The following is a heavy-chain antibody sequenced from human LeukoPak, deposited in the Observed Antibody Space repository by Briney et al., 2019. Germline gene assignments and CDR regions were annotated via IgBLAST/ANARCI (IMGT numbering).Heavy chain of an antibody. CDR3: MRHEEEDGYNAKPFDF. V-gene: IGHV4-39*01. CDR1: GGSISNSNYY. D-gene: IGHD5-24*01. Sequence: PSETLSLTCTVSGGSISNSNYYWGWVRQPPGKGLEWIGTISYTGRTYYTPSLMSRVTISVGTSENQFSLRLSYVTAADTAMYFCMRHEEEDGYNAKPFDFWGQGTQVTVSS. CDR2: ISYTGRT. J-gene: IGHJ4*02.